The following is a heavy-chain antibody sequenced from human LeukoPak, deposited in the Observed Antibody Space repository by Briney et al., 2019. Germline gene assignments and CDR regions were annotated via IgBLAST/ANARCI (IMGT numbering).Heavy chain of an antibody. CDR3: ARRRYNYDLTYYFDY. CDR2: IYPGDSDI. CDR1: GYSFTSYW. J-gene: IGHJ4*02. V-gene: IGHV5-51*01. Sequence: GQSLKISCKGSGYSFTSYWIGWVRQMPGKGLEWMGIIYPGDSDIRYSLSFQGQVTISADKSISTAYLQWSSLKASDTAMYYCARRRYNYDLTYYFDYWGQGTLVTVSS. D-gene: IGHD5-18*01.